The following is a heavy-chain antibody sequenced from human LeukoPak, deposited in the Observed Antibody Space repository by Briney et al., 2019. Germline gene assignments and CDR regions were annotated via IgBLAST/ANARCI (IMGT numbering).Heavy chain of an antibody. CDR3: SGAPKVGPTVYAFDM. CDR1: GYTLTDLS. Sequence: ASVKASCKVSGYTLTDLSMHWVRQAPGRGLEWLGGFDPQESHTIYAQKFQGRVTMTEDTSTSTAYMELSSLRSEDTAVYFCSGAPKVGPTVYAFDMWGQGTMVTVSA. J-gene: IGHJ3*02. V-gene: IGHV1-24*01. CDR2: FDPQESHT. D-gene: IGHD1-26*01.